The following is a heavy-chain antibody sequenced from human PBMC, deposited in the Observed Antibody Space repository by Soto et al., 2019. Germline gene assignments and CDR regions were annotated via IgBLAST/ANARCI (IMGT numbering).Heavy chain of an antibody. Sequence: LTCAVYGGSFSGYYWSWIRQPPGKGLEWIGEINHSGSTNYNPSLKSRVTISVDTSKNQFSLKLSSVTAADTAVYYCASGGYGRDYWGQGTLVTVSS. CDR2: INHSGST. CDR1: GGSFSGYY. CDR3: ASGGYGRDY. J-gene: IGHJ4*02. D-gene: IGHD5-12*01. V-gene: IGHV4-34*01.